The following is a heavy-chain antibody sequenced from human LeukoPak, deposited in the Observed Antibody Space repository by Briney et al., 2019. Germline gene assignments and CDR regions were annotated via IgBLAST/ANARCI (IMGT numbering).Heavy chain of an antibody. CDR2: IHNSGRT. CDR3: ARHGTISSESYFDY. D-gene: IGHD1-14*01. Sequence: SETLSLTCTVSRASISIYYWSWIRQSPGKGLEWIGYIHNSGRTNYNPSLKSRVTGFVDTSKNQVSLRLSSVTAADTAVYYCARHGTISSESYFDYWGQGALVTVSS. J-gene: IGHJ4*02. V-gene: IGHV4-59*08. CDR1: RASISIYY.